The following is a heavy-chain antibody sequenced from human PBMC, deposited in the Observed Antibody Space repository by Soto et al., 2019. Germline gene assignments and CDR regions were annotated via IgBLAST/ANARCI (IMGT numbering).Heavy chain of an antibody. J-gene: IGHJ6*02. Sequence: SETLSLTCTVSGGSISSGGYYWSWIRQHPGKGLEWIGYIYYSGSTYYNPSLKSRVTISVDTSKNQFSLKLSSVTAADTAVYYCARDHSDIVVVPAATTNYYYYGMDVWGQGTTVTVSS. V-gene: IGHV4-31*03. CDR1: GGSISSGGYY. D-gene: IGHD2-2*01. CDR3: ARDHSDIVVVPAATTNYYYYGMDV. CDR2: IYYSGST.